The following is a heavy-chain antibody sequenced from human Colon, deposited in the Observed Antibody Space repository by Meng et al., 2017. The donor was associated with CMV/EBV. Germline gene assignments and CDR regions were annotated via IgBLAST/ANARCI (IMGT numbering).Heavy chain of an antibody. Sequence: MNWVRQAPGKVLEWVSSISSSSSYMYYADSVKCRFTISRDNAKNSLYLQMNSLRAEDTAVYYCARPEGPNYDILTGYYINYYYGMDVWGQGTTVTVSS. CDR2: ISSSSSYM. CDR3: ARPEGPNYDILTGYYINYYYGMDV. J-gene: IGHJ6*02. D-gene: IGHD3-9*01. V-gene: IGHV3-21*01.